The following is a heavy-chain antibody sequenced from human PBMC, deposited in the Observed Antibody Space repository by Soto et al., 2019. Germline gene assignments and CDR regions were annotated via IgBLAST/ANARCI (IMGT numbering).Heavy chain of an antibody. CDR3: AKDDDFWSGYSDY. V-gene: IGHV3-23*01. CDR1: GFTFSSYA. Sequence: GGSLRLSCAASGFTFSSYAMSWVRQSPGKGLEWVSAISGSGGSTYYADSVKGRFTISRDNSKNTLYLQMNSLRAEDTAVYYCAKDDDFWSGYSDYWGQGTLVTVSS. D-gene: IGHD3-3*01. J-gene: IGHJ4*02. CDR2: ISGSGGST.